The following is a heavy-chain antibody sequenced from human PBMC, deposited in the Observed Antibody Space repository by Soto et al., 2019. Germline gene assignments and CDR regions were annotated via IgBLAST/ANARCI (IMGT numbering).Heavy chain of an antibody. CDR1: GYSFTGYH. CDR2: INPYTGVT. V-gene: IGHV1-2*04. J-gene: IGHJ3*02. Sequence: QVQLVQSGAEVKKPGASVKVSCKASGYSFTGYHMHWVRQAPGQGLEWMGWINPYTGVTIYAQKFQDWVTMTRDKSIGTAYLELTRLRYEDTAMYYCARLEAAAGTTTAGAFDIWGQGTMVTVSS. CDR3: ARLEAAAGTTTAGAFDI. D-gene: IGHD6-13*01.